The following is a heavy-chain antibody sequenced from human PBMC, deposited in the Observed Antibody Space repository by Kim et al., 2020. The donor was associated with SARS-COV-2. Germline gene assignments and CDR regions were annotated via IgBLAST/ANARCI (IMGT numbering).Heavy chain of an antibody. J-gene: IGHJ4*02. V-gene: IGHV1-18*01. Sequence: NYAQKLQGRVTMTTDTPTSTAYMELRSLRSDDTAVYYCARVPPTYGDYRYWGQGTLVTVSS. CDR3: ARVPPTYGDYRY. D-gene: IGHD4-17*01.